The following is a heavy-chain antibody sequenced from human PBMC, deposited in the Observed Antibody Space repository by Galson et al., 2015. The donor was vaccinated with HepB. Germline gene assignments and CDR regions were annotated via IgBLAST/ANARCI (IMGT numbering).Heavy chain of an antibody. J-gene: IGHJ4*02. V-gene: IGHV3-23*01. Sequence: SLRLSCAASGFTVSSNYMSWVRQVPGKGLEWVSAISGGGGSTYYADSVKGRFTISRDNSKNTLYLQMNSLRAEDTAVYYCAKSEDFWSGFSDYWGQGTLVTVSS. CDR3: AKSEDFWSGFSDY. D-gene: IGHD3-3*01. CDR1: GFTVSSNY. CDR2: ISGGGGST.